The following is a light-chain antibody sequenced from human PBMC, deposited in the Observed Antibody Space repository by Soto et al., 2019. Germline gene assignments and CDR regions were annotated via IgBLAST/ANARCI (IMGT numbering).Light chain of an antibody. Sequence: EIVLTQSPGTLSLSPGDIATLSCRASQRVSNSYLAWYQQKPGQAPRRLIYDASTRAAGVPDRVTGGGSGTDFTLTISALEPEDFALYFCQQYERPPFAFGKGTRLEI. V-gene: IGKV3-20*01. CDR2: DAS. CDR1: QRVSNSY. CDR3: QQYERPPFA. J-gene: IGKJ2*01.